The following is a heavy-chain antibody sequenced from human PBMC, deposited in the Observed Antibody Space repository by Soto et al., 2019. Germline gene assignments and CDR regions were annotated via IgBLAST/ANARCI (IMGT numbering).Heavy chain of an antibody. V-gene: IGHV4-31*03. CDR1: GGSISSGGYY. Sequence: QVQLQESGPGLVKPSQTLSLTCTVSGGSISSGGYYLNWIRQYPGKGLEWIGYIYYSGSTYYNPSLKSRVTISVDTSKNLFSLKLSSVTAADTAVYYCARGPTVTTRFDPWGQGTLVTVSS. CDR2: IYYSGST. D-gene: IGHD4-17*01. CDR3: ARGPTVTTRFDP. J-gene: IGHJ5*02.